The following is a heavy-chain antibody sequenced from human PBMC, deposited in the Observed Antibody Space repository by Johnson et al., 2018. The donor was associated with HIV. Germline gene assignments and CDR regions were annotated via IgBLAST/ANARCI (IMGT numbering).Heavy chain of an antibody. J-gene: IGHJ3*02. D-gene: IGHD6-13*01. CDR2: IKQDGSNT. V-gene: IGHV3-7*01. Sequence: VQLVESGGGLVQPGGSLRLSCAASGFTFSSYWMSWVRQAPGKGLEWVANIKQDGSNTYYADPVTGRFTISSDNSKNTLYLQMNSLRAEDTAVYCCARDLYTSSWYFAFDIWGQGTMVTVSS. CDR1: GFTFSSYW. CDR3: ARDLYTSSWYFAFDI.